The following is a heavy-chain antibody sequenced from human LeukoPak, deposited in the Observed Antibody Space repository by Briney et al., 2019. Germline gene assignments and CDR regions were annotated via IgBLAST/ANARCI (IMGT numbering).Heavy chain of an antibody. D-gene: IGHD1-26*01. CDR3: ARAPTSYYYIDY. CDR2: IWYDGSNK. J-gene: IGHJ4*02. CDR1: GFTFSSYG. Sequence: GGSLRLSCAASGFTFSSYGMHWVRQAPGKGLEWVAVIWYDGSNKYYADSVKGRFTISRDNSKNTLYLQMNSLRAEDTAVYYCARAPTSYYYIDYWGQGTLVTVSS. V-gene: IGHV3-33*01.